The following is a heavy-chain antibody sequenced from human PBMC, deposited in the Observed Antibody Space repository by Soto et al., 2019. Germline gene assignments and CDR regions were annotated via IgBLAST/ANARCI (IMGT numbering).Heavy chain of an antibody. D-gene: IGHD2-15*01. CDR3: GKVLVGATGHTDSDY. Sequence: PXASLSLTCTVCGGSTYRSGFYWGWIRQPPGRGLEWIGNIDYNGVTYSNPSLKSRVTISRDTSKDQFSLKLTSVTAADTALYYCGKVLVGATGHTDSDYWGPGTLVTV. J-gene: IGHJ4*02. CDR1: GGSTYRSGFY. CDR2: IDYNGVT. V-gene: IGHV4-39*01.